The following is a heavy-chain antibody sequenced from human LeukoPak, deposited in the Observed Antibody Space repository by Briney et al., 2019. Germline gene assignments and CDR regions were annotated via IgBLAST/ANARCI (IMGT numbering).Heavy chain of an antibody. D-gene: IGHD6-6*01. CDR1: GFTFSSYA. Sequence: GGSLRLSCAASGFTFSSYAMSWVRQAPGKGLEWVSYISSSGSTIYYADSVKGRFTISRDNAKNSLYLQMNSLRAEDTAVYYCARDSSSSKGRNYYYYYYMDVWGQGTTVTVSS. J-gene: IGHJ6*03. V-gene: IGHV3-48*04. CDR2: ISSSGSTI. CDR3: ARDSSSSKGRNYYYYYYMDV.